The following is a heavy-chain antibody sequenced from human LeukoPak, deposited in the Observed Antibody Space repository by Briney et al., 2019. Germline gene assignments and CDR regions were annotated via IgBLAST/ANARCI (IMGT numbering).Heavy chain of an antibody. CDR3: GRGDPTVTTKLNFGY. CDR1: GFCISTYD. V-gene: IGHV3-33*01. Sequence: PGRSLRLSCGASGFCISTYDWHWVRQPPGKGLEWMGVIWYDGSNKYYADPVRGRFTISRDNSNNTLYLQMDILSVEATAFYYWGRGDPTVTTKLNFGYWGQGALVTVS. CDR2: IWYDGSNK. D-gene: IGHD4-17*01. J-gene: IGHJ4*02.